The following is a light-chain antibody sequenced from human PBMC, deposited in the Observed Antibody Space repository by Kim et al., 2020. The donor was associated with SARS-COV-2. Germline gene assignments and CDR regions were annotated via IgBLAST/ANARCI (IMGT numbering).Light chain of an antibody. CDR2: WAS. Sequence: DIVMTQSPDSLAVSLGERATINCKSSQNILFRSNNRDLLTWYQQKPGQPPKVLIYWASIRAAGVPDRFSASGSGTDFTLTINGLQAEDVAVYYCLQYFITPYTFGQGTKLEI. CDR3: LQYFITPYT. V-gene: IGKV4-1*01. CDR1: QNILFRSNNRDL. J-gene: IGKJ2*01.